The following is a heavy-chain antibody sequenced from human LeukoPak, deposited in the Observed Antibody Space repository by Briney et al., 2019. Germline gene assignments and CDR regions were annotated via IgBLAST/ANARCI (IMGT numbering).Heavy chain of an antibody. CDR2: VNSDGSRT. D-gene: IGHD2-2*01. V-gene: IGHV3-74*01. CDR1: GFTFSNYW. Sequence: GGSLRLSCAASGFTFSNYWMHWVRQAPGKGLVWVSHVNSDGSRTNYADSVKGRFTISRDNAKNTLYLQMNSLRAEDTAVYYCVKGVVPAAVGADAFDIWGLGTMVTVSS. CDR3: VKGVVPAAVGADAFDI. J-gene: IGHJ3*02.